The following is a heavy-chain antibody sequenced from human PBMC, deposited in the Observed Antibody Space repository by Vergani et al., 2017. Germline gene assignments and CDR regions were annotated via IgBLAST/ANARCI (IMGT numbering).Heavy chain of an antibody. V-gene: IGHV3-23*01. D-gene: IGHD5-12*01. J-gene: IGHJ4*02. CDR3: TKCSRGYTGYFFDY. CDR1: GFSFPGYA. CDR2: VSGSSATP. Sequence: EVQLLESGGDLVQPGGSLRLSCEASGFSFPGYAMSWVRQAPGKGLEWVSSVSGSSATPYYADSVKGRFIISRDNSKNTLHLQMNSLRADDTAVYYCTKCSRGYTGYFFDYWGQGTLATVSS.